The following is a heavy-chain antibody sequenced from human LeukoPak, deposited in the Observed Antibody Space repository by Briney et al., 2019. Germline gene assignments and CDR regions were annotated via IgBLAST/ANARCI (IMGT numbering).Heavy chain of an antibody. CDR1: GGSVSSGTYY. Sequence: PSETLSLTCTVSGGSVSSGTYYWSWIRQPPGKGLEWIGYIYYSGSTNYNPSLKSRVTVSVDTSKKQCSLKLSSVTTADTAVYYCTRSTNLEAFDIWGQGTMVTVSS. CDR2: IYYSGST. J-gene: IGHJ3*02. D-gene: IGHD2-8*01. V-gene: IGHV4-61*01. CDR3: TRSTNLEAFDI.